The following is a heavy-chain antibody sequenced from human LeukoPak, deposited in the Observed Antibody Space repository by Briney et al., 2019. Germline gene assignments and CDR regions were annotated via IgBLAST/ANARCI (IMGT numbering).Heavy chain of an antibody. CDR1: GGSISSRPYY. V-gene: IGHV4-39*07. D-gene: IGHD7-27*01. J-gene: IGHJ6*03. Sequence: SETLSLTCTVSGGSISSRPYYWGWVRQPPGKGLEWIGTISYSGSTYYNPSLKSRVTISVDTSKNQFSLKLSSVTAADTAVYYCARSPGEGYYYYYYMDVWGKGTTVTVSS. CDR2: ISYSGST. CDR3: ARSPGEGYYYYYYMDV.